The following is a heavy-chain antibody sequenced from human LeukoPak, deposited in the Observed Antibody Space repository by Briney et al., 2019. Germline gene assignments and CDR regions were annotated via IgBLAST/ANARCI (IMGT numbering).Heavy chain of an antibody. V-gene: IGHV1-2*06. CDR1: GYTFTGYY. CDR3: ARDRGYLRPFDY. D-gene: IGHD6-25*01. Sequence: ASVKVSCKASGYTFTGYYIHWVRQAPGQGLEWMGRINPNNGGTNYAQKFQGRVTMTTDTSTSTAYMELRSLRSDDTAVYYCARDRGYLRPFDYWGQGTLVTVSS. J-gene: IGHJ4*02. CDR2: INPNNGGT.